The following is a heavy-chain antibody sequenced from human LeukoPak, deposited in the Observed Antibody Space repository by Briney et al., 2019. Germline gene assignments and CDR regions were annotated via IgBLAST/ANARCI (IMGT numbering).Heavy chain of an antibody. D-gene: IGHD3-3*01. V-gene: IGHV1-2*02. CDR1: GYTFTGYY. Sequence: ASVKVSCKASGYTFTGYYMHWVRQAPGQGLEWMGWINPNSGGTNYAQKFQGRVTITTDESTSTAYMELSSLRSEDTAVYYCATIAYYDFSALGYYYMDVWGKGATVTVSS. CDR3: ATIAYYDFSALGYYYMDV. CDR2: INPNSGGT. J-gene: IGHJ6*03.